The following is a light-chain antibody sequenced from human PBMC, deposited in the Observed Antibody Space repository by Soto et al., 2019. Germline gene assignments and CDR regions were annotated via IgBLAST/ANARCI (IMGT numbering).Light chain of an antibody. CDR2: GAS. J-gene: IGKJ1*01. Sequence: EIVMTQSPATLPVSPGERATLSCRASQSVSSNLAWYQQKPGQAPRFLIYGASTRATGIPARFSGSGSGTEFTLTISSLQSEDYAVYYCHQYNNWPPWTFGQGTKVDIK. CDR1: QSVSSN. CDR3: HQYNNWPPWT. V-gene: IGKV3-15*01.